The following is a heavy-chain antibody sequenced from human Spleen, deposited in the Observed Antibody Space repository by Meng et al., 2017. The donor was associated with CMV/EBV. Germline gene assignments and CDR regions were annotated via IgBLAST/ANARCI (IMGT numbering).Heavy chain of an antibody. D-gene: IGHD1-1*01. CDR1: GFIFDDYG. Sequence: GGSLRLSCAASGFIFDDYGMNWVRQAPGKGLEWVSGINWNGGSTGYADSVKGRFTISRDNAKNSLYLQMNSLRAEDTALYYCARVNPGTQGAYYYYYGMDVWGQGTTVTVSS. CDR2: INWNGGST. J-gene: IGHJ6*02. CDR3: ARVNPGTQGAYYYYYGMDV. V-gene: IGHV3-20*04.